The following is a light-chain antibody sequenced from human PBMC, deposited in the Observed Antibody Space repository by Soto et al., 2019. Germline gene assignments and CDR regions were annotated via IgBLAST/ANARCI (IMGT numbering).Light chain of an antibody. V-gene: IGKV3-20*01. CDR1: RHVYINA. CDR2: GAS. CDR3: QQYGASPFT. J-gene: IGKJ3*01. Sequence: VVLTQSPATLSLSPGDRATLSCRASRHVYINALGWYQQKPGRTPTLLIYGASTRATDIPDRFSATGSRTDFSLTISGVEPEDSAVYYCQQYGASPFTFGPGTRLEI.